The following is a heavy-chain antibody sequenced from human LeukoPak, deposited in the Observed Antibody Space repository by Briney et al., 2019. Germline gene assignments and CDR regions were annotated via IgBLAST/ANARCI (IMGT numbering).Heavy chain of an antibody. CDR2: IYHDGTP. D-gene: IGHD3-10*01. V-gene: IGHV4-38-2*02. CDR3: ARDGEY. Sequence: SETLSLTCTVSGYAISSGHYWGWIRQPPGKGLEWIGAIYHDGTPYYSPSLRSRVTISLDTSNNQFSLRLNSVTAADTAVYYCARDGEYWSQGSLVTVSS. J-gene: IGHJ4*02. CDR1: GYAISSGHY.